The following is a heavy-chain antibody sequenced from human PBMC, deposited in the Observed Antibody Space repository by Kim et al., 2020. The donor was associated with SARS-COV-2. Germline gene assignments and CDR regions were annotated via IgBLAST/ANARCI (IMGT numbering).Heavy chain of an antibody. CDR1: GFTFSSYS. CDR3: ARATYYYDRHFDY. V-gene: IGHV3-48*02. Sequence: GGSLRLSCAASGFTFSSYSMNWVRQVPGKGLQWISYISTGSSTIYYADSVKGRFTISRDNAKNSLYLQMNSLRDEDTAVYYCARATYYYDRHFDYWGQGTLVTVSS. D-gene: IGHD3-22*01. J-gene: IGHJ4*02. CDR2: ISTGSSTI.